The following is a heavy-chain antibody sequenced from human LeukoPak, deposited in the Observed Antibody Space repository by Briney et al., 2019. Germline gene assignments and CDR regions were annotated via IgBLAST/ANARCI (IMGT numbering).Heavy chain of an antibody. D-gene: IGHD3-9*01. CDR1: GFTFSSYE. CDR2: ISGSGGST. V-gene: IGHV3-23*01. J-gene: IGHJ4*02. Sequence: PGGSLRLSCAASGFTFSSYEMNWVRQAPGKGLEWVSAISGSGGSTYYADSVKGRFTISRDNSKNTLYLQMNSLRAEDTAVYYCAKESTYYDILTGYDYWGQGTLVTVSS. CDR3: AKESTYYDILTGYDY.